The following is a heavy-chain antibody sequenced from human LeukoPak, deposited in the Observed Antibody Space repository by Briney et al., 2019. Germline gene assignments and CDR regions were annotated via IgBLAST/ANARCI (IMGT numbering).Heavy chain of an antibody. CDR3: ARAGRNYYGSGSYYNYFDY. CDR2: IYYSGST. V-gene: IGHV4-59*08. Sequence: SETLSLTCTVSGGSISSYYWSWIRQPPGKGLEWIGYIYYSGSTHYNPSLKSRVTISVDTSKNQFSLKLSSVTAADTAVYYCARAGRNYYGSGSYYNYFDYWGQGTLVTVSS. D-gene: IGHD3-10*01. J-gene: IGHJ4*02. CDR1: GGSISSYY.